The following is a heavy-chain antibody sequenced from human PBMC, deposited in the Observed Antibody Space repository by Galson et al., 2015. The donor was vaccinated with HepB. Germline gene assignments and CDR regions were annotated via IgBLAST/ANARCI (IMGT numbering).Heavy chain of an antibody. CDR3: ARAKWGGYSYGEGP. D-gene: IGHD5-18*01. CDR1: GFTFRDYW. Sequence: SLRLSCAASGFTFRDYWMSWVRQAPGKGLEWVANIKQDGSEKYYVDSVKGRFTTSRDSAKNSLYLQMNSLRAEDTAVYYCARAKWGGYSYGEGPWGQGTLVTVSS. V-gene: IGHV3-7*01. J-gene: IGHJ4*02. CDR2: IKQDGSEK.